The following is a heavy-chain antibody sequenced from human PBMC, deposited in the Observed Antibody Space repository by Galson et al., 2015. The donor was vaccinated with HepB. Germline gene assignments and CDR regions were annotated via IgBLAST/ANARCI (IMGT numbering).Heavy chain of an antibody. D-gene: IGHD2-2*01. Sequence: SLRLSCAASGFTFSSYAMHWVRQAPGKGLEYVSAISSNGGSTYYADSVKGRFTISRDNSKNTLYLQMGSLRAEDTAVYYCVKGSGWVVVVPAAPLDWFDPWGQGTLVTVSS. CDR3: VKGSGWVVVVPAAPLDWFDP. J-gene: IGHJ5*02. V-gene: IGHV3-64D*06. CDR1: GFTFSSYA. CDR2: ISSNGGST.